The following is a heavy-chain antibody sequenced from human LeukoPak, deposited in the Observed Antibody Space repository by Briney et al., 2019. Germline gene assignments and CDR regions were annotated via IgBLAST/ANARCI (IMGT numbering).Heavy chain of an antibody. CDR2: IYNGGST. D-gene: IGHD2-15*01. CDR3: ARFGGSGDTRGYFDN. Sequence: SETLSLTCTVSGASISNYYWSWIRQPAGKGLEWIGRIYNGGSTNYNPSLRSRVTMSVDTSKNQFSLKLTSVTAADTAVYYCARFGGSGDTRGYFDNWGQGTLVTVSS. CDR1: GASISNYY. V-gene: IGHV4-4*07. J-gene: IGHJ4*02.